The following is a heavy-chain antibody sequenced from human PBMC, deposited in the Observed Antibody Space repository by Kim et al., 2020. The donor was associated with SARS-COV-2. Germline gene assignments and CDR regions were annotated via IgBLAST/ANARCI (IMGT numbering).Heavy chain of an antibody. V-gene: IGHV7-4-1*02. CDR3: ARDSRDYYDSSGYYDAFDI. Sequence: ASVKVSCKASGYTFTSYAMNWVRQAPGQGLEWMGWINTNTGNPTYAQGFTGRFVFSLDTSVSTAYLQISSLKAEDTAVYYCARDSRDYYDSSGYYDAFDIWGQGTMVTVSS. CDR2: INTNTGNP. D-gene: IGHD3-22*01. CDR1: GYTFTSYA. J-gene: IGHJ3*02.